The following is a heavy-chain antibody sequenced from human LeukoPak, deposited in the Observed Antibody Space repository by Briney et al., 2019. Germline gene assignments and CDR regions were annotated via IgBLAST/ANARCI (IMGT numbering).Heavy chain of an antibody. CDR3: ARVAGYDFWSGYYEH. CDR1: GVSSSSYY. Sequence: PSETLSLNCTVSGVSSSSYYWSWIRQPPGKGLEWIGYIYYSGSTNYNPSLKSRVTISVDTSKNQSSLKLSSVTAADPAVYYCARVAGYDFWSGYYEHWGQGTLVTVSS. D-gene: IGHD3-3*01. V-gene: IGHV4-59*01. CDR2: IYYSGST. J-gene: IGHJ1*01.